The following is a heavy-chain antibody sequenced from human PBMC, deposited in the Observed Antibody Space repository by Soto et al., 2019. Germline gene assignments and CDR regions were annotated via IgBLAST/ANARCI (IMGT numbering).Heavy chain of an antibody. J-gene: IGHJ4*02. Sequence: ASVKVSCKASGYTFTSYYMHWVRQAPGQGLEWMGIINPSGGSTSHAQKFQGRVTMTRDTSTSTVYMELSSLRSEDTAVYYCARDYCSSTSCYRGDYFDYWGQGTLVTVSS. CDR2: INPSGGST. CDR1: GYTFTSYY. V-gene: IGHV1-46*01. CDR3: ARDYCSSTSCYRGDYFDY. D-gene: IGHD2-2*01.